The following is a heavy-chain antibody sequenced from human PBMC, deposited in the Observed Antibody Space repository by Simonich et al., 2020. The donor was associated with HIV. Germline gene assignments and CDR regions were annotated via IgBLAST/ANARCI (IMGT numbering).Heavy chain of an antibody. D-gene: IGHD1-26*01. CDR3: ARDLSGDAFDI. CDR2: IWYDGSNN. Sequence: QVQLVESGGGVVQPGRSLRLSCAASGFTFRSYGMHWVRQARGKGWEWVAVIWYDGSNNYYIDSVKGRFTISRDNSKNTLYLQMNSLRAEDTAVYYCARDLSGDAFDIWGQGTMVTVST. J-gene: IGHJ3*02. CDR1: GFTFRSYG. V-gene: IGHV3-33*01.